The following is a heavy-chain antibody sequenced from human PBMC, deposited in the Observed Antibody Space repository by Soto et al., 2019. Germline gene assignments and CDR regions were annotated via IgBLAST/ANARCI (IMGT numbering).Heavy chain of an antibody. CDR3: GKCVYGSGGPDV. D-gene: IGHD3-10*01. Sequence: SETISLTCSITCGSFSKTSSYRGWMRQIPGRGLEWIGHVFXIETDRYNLPLRTRLTVSIDTSANMFSMNLSAVTADDTDIYYCGKCVYGSGGPDVGGPGTLVTVSS. J-gene: IGHJ4*02. CDR2: VFXIETD. CDR1: CGSFSKTSSY. V-gene: IGHV4-61*05.